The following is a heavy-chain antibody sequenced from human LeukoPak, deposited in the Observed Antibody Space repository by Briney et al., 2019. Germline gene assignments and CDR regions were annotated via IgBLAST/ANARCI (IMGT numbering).Heavy chain of an antibody. CDR3: AGVGGSSEGFDY. V-gene: IGHV4-59*01. D-gene: IGHD1-26*01. CDR1: GGSISSYY. J-gene: IGHJ4*02. Sequence: SETLSLTCTVSGGSISSYYWSWIRQPPGKGLEWIGYIYYSGSTNYNPSLKSRVTISVDTPKNQFSLRLSSVTAADTAVYYCAGVGGSSEGFDYWGQGTLITVSS. CDR2: IYYSGST.